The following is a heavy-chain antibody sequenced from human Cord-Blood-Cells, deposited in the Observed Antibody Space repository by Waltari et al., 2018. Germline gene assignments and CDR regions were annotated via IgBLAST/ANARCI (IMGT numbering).Heavy chain of an antibody. CDR3: ARDLASSGWYSDY. V-gene: IGHV3-7*01. D-gene: IGHD6-19*01. CDR1: GFTFSRYW. J-gene: IGHJ4*02. CDR2: IKQDGSEK. Sequence: EVQLVESGGGLVQPGGSLSLSCAASGFTFSRYWLSWVRQAPGKGLEWVANIKQDGSEKYYVDSVKGRFTISRDNAKNSLYLQMNSLRAEDTAVYYCARDLASSGWYSDYWGQGTLVTVSS.